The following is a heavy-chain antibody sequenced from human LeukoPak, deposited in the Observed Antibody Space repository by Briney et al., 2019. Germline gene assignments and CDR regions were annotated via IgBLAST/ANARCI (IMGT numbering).Heavy chain of an antibody. CDR2: IIPIYNPV. J-gene: IGHJ4*02. CDR3: AREPLGCGGDCHFDY. CDR1: GGTFSSYA. V-gene: IGHV1-69*13. Sequence: SVKVSCKTSGGTFSSYAFSWMRQAPGQGLEWVGGIIPIYNPVDYTQRFQGRVTITADESTNTVYLELSSLRYDDTAVYYCAREPLGCGGDCHFDYWGQGTLVTVSS. D-gene: IGHD2-21*02.